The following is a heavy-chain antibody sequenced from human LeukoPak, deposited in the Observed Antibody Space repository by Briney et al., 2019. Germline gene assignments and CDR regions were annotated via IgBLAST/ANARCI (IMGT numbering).Heavy chain of an antibody. D-gene: IGHD2-2*01. CDR2: IKQDGSEK. CDR1: GFTFSSYA. CDR3: ASRRYCSSPSCEYYFDY. Sequence: GGSLRLSCAASGFTFSSYAMSWVRQAPGKGLEWVANIKQDGSEKYYVDSVKGRFTISRDNAKNSLYLQMNSLRAEDTAVYYCASRRYCSSPSCEYYFDYWGQGTLVTVSS. J-gene: IGHJ4*02. V-gene: IGHV3-7*01.